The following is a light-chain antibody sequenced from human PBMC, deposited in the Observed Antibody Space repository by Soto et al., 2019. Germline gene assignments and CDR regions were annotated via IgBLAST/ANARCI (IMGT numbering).Light chain of an antibody. Sequence: QSALTQPPSVSEAPRQRVTISCSGSSSNIGNNAVNWYQQLPGKAPKLLIYYDDLLPSGVSDRFSGSKSGTSASLAISGLQSEDEADYYCAAWDDSLNGRVFGTGTKVTVL. CDR3: AAWDDSLNGRV. V-gene: IGLV1-36*01. CDR1: SSNIGNNA. J-gene: IGLJ1*01. CDR2: YDD.